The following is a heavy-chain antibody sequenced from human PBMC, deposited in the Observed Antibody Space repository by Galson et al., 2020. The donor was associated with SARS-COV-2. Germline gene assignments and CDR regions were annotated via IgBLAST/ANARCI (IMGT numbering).Heavy chain of an antibody. D-gene: IGHD6-19*01. Sequence: SETLSLTCTVSGGSISSSSYYWSWIRQHPGKGLEWIGYIYYSGSTYYNPSLKSRVTISVDTSKNQFSLKLSSVTAADTAVYYCARSIAVAGRWAFDIWGQGTMVTVSS. CDR2: IYYSGST. CDR1: GGSISSSSYY. V-gene: IGHV4-31*03. CDR3: ARSIAVAGRWAFDI. J-gene: IGHJ3*02.